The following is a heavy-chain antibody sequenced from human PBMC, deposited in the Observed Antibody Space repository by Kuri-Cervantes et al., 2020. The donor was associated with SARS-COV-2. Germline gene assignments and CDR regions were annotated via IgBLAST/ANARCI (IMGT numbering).Heavy chain of an antibody. CDR3: ARGSGSGSSYDAFDI. D-gene: IGHD3-10*01. V-gene: IGHV4-4*07. Sequence: SETLSLTCTVSGGSISSYYWSWIRQPAGKGLEWIGRIYTSGSTNYNPSLKSRVTISVDRSKNQFSLKLSSVTAADTAVYYCARGSGSGSSYDAFDIWGQGTMVTVSS. J-gene: IGHJ3*02. CDR2: IYTSGST. CDR1: GGSISSYY.